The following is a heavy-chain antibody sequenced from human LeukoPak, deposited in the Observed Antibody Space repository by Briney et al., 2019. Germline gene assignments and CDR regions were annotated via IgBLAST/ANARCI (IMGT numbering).Heavy chain of an antibody. V-gene: IGHV1-8*02. D-gene: IGHD1-20*01. J-gene: IGHJ6*02. CDR2: MNPNSGNT. CDR3: ARGPDNWMMGRLYYYYYGMDV. CDR1: GYTFTSYY. Sequence: ASVKVSCKASGYTFTSYYMHWVRQATGQGLEWMGWMNPNSGNTGYAQKFQGRVTMTRNTSISTAYMELSSLRSEDTAVYYCARGPDNWMMGRLYYYYYGMDVWGQGTTVTVSS.